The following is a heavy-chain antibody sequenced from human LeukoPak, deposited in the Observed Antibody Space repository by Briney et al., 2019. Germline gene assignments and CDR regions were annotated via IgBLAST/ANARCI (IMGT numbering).Heavy chain of an antibody. CDR2: IYNSGIT. J-gene: IGHJ4*02. V-gene: IGHV4-59*02. CDR1: GGSVSSHF. CDR3: ARAPRYSSSYYFDY. D-gene: IGHD6-6*01. Sequence: SETLSLTCTVSGGSVSSHFCSWIRQPPGKGLEWIGYIYNSGITNYNPSLKSRVTISVDTSKNQFSLKLSSVTAADTAVYYCARAPRYSSSYYFDYWGQGTLVTVSS.